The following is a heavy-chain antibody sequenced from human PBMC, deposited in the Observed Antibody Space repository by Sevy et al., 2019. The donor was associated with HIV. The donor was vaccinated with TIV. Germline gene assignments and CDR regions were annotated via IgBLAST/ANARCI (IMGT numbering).Heavy chain of an antibody. CDR3: AGDGAVYCSSTSCYPLDAFDI. J-gene: IGHJ3*02. V-gene: IGHV3-48*01. Sequence: GGSLRLSCAASGFTFSSYSMNWVRQAPGKGLEWVSYISSSSSIIYYADSVKGRFTISRDNAKNSLYLQMNSLRAEDRAVYYGAGDGAVYCSSTSCYPLDAFDIWGQGTMVTVSS. CDR1: GFTFSSYS. CDR2: ISSSSSII. D-gene: IGHD2-2*01.